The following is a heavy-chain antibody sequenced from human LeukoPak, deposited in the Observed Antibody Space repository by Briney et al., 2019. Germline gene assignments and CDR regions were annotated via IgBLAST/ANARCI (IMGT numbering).Heavy chain of an antibody. CDR2: INAGNGNT. CDR3: ARDSRSKGLDY. Sequence: GESLKISCKGSGYSFTSYWIGWVRQAPGQRLEWMGWINAGNGNTKYSQKFQGRVTITRDTSASTAYMELSSLRSEDTAVYYCARDSRSKGLDYWGQGTLVTVSS. CDR1: GYSFTSYW. J-gene: IGHJ4*02. V-gene: IGHV1-3*01. D-gene: IGHD2-2*01.